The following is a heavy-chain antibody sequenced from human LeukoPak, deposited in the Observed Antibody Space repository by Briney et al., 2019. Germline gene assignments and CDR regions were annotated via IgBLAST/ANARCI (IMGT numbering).Heavy chain of an antibody. D-gene: IGHD4-23*01. V-gene: IGHV3-21*01. CDR1: GFTFSSYG. CDR3: ATTVVTVN. CDR2: ISSSSSYI. Sequence: GGSLRLSCAASGFTFSSYGMHWVRQAPGKGLEWVSSISSSSSYIYYADSLKGRFTISRDNAKNSLYLQMNSLRAEDTAVYYCATTVVTVNWGQGTLVTVSS. J-gene: IGHJ4*02.